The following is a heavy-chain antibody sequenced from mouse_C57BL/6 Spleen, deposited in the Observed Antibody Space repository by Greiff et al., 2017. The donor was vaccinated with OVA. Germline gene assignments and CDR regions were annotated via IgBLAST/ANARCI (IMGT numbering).Heavy chain of an antibody. J-gene: IGHJ1*03. D-gene: IGHD2-12*01. CDR3: ARDAHYSSSWYFDV. CDR2: SRNKANDYTT. CDR1: GFTFSDFY. V-gene: IGHV7-1*01. Sequence: EVKLMESGGGLVQSGRSLRLSCATSGFTFSDFYMEWVRQAPGKGLEWIAASRNKANDYTTEYSASVKGRFIVSRDTSQSILYLQMNALRAEDTAIYYCARDAHYSSSWYFDVWGTGTTVTVSS.